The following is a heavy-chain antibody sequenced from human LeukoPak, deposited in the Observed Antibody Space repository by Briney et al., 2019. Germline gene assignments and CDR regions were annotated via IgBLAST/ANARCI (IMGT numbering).Heavy chain of an antibody. CDR3: ARGHDGVVGWFAP. CDR2: ISYSGST. D-gene: IGHD2-15*01. Sequence: PSETLSLTCTVSGGSINNYYWIWIRQPPGKGLEWIGHISYSGSTNYNLSLKSRVTMSVDTPKNQFSLKVTSVTAADTAVYYCARGHDGVVGWFAPWGRGTLVTVSS. J-gene: IGHJ5*02. V-gene: IGHV4-59*01. CDR1: GGSINNYY.